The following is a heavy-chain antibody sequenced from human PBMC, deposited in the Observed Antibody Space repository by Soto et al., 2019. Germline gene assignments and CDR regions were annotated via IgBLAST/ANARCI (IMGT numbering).Heavy chain of an antibody. CDR2: INHSGST. V-gene: IGHV4-34*01. CDR3: ARGGYGDYVRDKTPLLYYYYMDV. CDR1: GGSFSGYY. Sequence: SETLSLTCAVYGGSFSGYYWSWIRQPPGKGLEWIGEINHSGSTNYNPSLKSRVTISVDTSKNQFSLKLSSVTAADTAVYYCARGGYGDYVRDKTPLLYYYYMDVWGKGTTVTVSS. J-gene: IGHJ6*03. D-gene: IGHD4-17*01.